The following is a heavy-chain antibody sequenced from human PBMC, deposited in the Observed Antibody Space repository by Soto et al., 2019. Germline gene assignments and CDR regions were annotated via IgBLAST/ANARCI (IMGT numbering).Heavy chain of an antibody. CDR1: GGSISSSSYY. Sequence: PSETLSLTCTVSGGSISSSSYYWGWIRQPPGKGLEWIGSIYYSGSTYYNPSLKSRVTISVDTSKNQFSLKLSSVTAADTAVYYCARQNTVTVSYFDYWGLGTLVTVSS. D-gene: IGHD4-17*01. J-gene: IGHJ4*02. CDR3: ARQNTVTVSYFDY. V-gene: IGHV4-39*01. CDR2: IYYSGST.